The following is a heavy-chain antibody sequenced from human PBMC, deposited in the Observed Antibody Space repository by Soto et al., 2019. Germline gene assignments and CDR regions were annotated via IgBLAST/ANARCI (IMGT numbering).Heavy chain of an antibody. J-gene: IGHJ6*02. D-gene: IGHD1-26*01. V-gene: IGHV3-53*01. Sequence: EVQLVESGGGLIQPGGSLRLSCAASEFTVRSNYMNWVRQAPGKGLECVSTIYSGGSTYYADSVKGRFTISRDNSKNTLYLQMNNLRAEDTAVYYCAGRVGATNYGMDVWGQGTTVTVSS. CDR2: IYSGGST. CDR1: EFTVRSNY. CDR3: AGRVGATNYGMDV.